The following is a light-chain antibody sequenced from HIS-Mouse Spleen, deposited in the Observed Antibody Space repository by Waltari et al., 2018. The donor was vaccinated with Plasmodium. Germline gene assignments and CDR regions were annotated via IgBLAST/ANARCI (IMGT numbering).Light chain of an antibody. Sequence: DIQLTQSPSFLSASVGDRVTITCRASQGISSYLAWYQQKPGKAPKLLIYAASTLQSGVPSRFSGSGSGTEFTLTISSLQPEDFATYYCQQYNNWPPRFGQGTKLEIK. CDR1: QGISSY. V-gene: IGKV1-9*01. CDR2: AAS. J-gene: IGKJ2*03. CDR3: QQYNNWPPR.